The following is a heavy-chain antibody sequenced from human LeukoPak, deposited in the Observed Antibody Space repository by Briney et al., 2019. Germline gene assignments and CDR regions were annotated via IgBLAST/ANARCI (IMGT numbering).Heavy chain of an antibody. CDR1: GGSISNYY. V-gene: IGHV4-59*01. CDR2: IYYSGST. CDR3: ARERAEPGITAAGDAFDI. J-gene: IGHJ3*02. D-gene: IGHD6-13*01. Sequence: SETLSLTCTVSGGSISNYYWSWIRQPPGKALEWIGYIYYSGSTNYNPSLKSRVTISVDTSKNQFSLKLSSVTAADTAVYYCARERAEPGITAAGDAFDIRGQGTMVTVSS.